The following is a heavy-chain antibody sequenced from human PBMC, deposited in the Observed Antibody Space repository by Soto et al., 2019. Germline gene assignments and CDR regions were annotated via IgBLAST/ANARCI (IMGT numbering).Heavy chain of an antibody. CDR2: IIPFFGTT. J-gene: IGHJ4*02. CDR3: ARDAMMVHHSDWSDY. Sequence: QVQLVQSGAELKKPGSSVKVSCKASVGTFSSNAINWVRQAPGQGLEWMGGIIPFFGTTNYAQTFQGRVTITADESTSTAYMELSSLRSEDTAVYYCARDAMMVHHSDWSDYWGQGTLVTVSS. V-gene: IGHV1-69*01. CDR1: VGTFSSNA. D-gene: IGHD6-19*01.